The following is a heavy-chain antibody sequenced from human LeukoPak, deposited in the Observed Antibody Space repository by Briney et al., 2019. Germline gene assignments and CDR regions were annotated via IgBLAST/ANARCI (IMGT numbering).Heavy chain of an antibody. CDR1: GGSISSYY. CDR3: VAQGDFWSGYYPY. CDR2: IYYSGGT. Sequence: SETLSLTCTVSGGSISSYYWSWIRQPPGKGLEWIGYIYYSGGTNYNPSLKSRVTISVDTSKNQFSLKLSSVTAADTAVYYCVAQGDFWSGYYPYWGQGTLVTVSS. V-gene: IGHV4-59*01. J-gene: IGHJ4*02. D-gene: IGHD3-3*01.